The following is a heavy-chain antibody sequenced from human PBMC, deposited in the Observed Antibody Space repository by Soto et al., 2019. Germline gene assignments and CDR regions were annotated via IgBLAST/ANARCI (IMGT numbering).Heavy chain of an antibody. V-gene: IGHV4-34*01. CDR1: GGSFSAYY. CDR2: INHGGST. CDR3: ARVGSGFDY. Sequence: QVQLQQWGAGLLKASETLSLTCGVYGGSFSAYYWSWIRQPPGKGLEWIGEINHGGSTNYSPSLKSRVTISVDTSQTQLSLRLTSVTAADTAVYYCARVGSGFDYWGQGTLVTVSS. D-gene: IGHD5-12*01. J-gene: IGHJ4*02.